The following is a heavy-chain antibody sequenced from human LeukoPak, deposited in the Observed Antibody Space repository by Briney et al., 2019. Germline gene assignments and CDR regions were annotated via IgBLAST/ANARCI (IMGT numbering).Heavy chain of an antibody. CDR1: GGSISSGDYY. V-gene: IGHV4-30-4*01. J-gene: IGHJ6*02. D-gene: IGHD6-6*01. Sequence: PSQTLSLTCTVSGGSISSGDYYWTWIRQPPGKGLEWIGYIYYSGSTYYNPSLRSRVNVSVDTSKNQFSLKLSSVTAADTAVYYCARGHSTSSSYFCNGMDVWGQGTTVTVSS. CDR2: IYYSGST. CDR3: ARGHSTSSSYFCNGMDV.